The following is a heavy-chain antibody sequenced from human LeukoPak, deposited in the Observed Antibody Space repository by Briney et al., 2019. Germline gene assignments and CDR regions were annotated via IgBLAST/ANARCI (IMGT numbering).Heavy chain of an antibody. Sequence: GMSLRLSCAASGFTFSSYGMHWVRQAPGKGLEWVAVISYDGSNKYYADSVKGRFTISRDNSKNTLYLQMNSLRAEDTAVYYCAKDLGAAADNTLDYWGQGTLVTVSS. J-gene: IGHJ4*02. V-gene: IGHV3-30*18. CDR3: AKDLGAAADNTLDY. D-gene: IGHD6-13*01. CDR2: ISYDGSNK. CDR1: GFTFSSYG.